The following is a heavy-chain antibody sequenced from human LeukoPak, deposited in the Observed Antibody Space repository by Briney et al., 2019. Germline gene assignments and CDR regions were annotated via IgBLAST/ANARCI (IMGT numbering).Heavy chain of an antibody. CDR2: IYYSGST. CDR3: ARRRYYDSTGYLD. J-gene: IGHJ1*01. CDR1: SGSISSSSYY. Sequence: PSETLSLTCTISSGSISSSSYYWGWIRQPPGKGLEWIADIYYSGSTNYNPSLKSRVSISIDTSNNHFSLRLSSVTAADTALYYCARRRYYDSTGYLDWGQGTLVTVSS. V-gene: IGHV4-39*02. D-gene: IGHD3-22*01.